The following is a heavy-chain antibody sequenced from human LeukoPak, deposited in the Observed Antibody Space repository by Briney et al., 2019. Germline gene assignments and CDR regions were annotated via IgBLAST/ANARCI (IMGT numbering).Heavy chain of an antibody. CDR1: GFTFSSYS. Sequence: GGSLRLSCAASGFTFSSYSMNWVRQAPGKGLEWVSYISSSSSTIYYADSVRGRFTISRDNSKSTLSLQMNSLRAEDTAVYYCASWGFGGVIDSWGQGTLVTVSS. J-gene: IGHJ5*01. CDR3: ASWGFGGVIDS. V-gene: IGHV3-48*01. CDR2: ISSSSSTI. D-gene: IGHD3-16*01.